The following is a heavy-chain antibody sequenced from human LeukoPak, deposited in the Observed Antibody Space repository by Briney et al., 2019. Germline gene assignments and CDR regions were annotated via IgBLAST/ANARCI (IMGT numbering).Heavy chain of an antibody. J-gene: IGHJ4*02. D-gene: IGHD2-2*03. Sequence: GESLKISCQGSGYSFPTYWIAWVRPMPGKGLEWMGIIYPYESNIRYSPSFQGQVTISADKSISTAYLQWSSLKASDTAMYYCARPPARGYSSSFEYWGQGTLVTVSS. CDR2: IYPYESNI. CDR1: GYSFPTYW. CDR3: ARPPARGYSSSFEY. V-gene: IGHV5-51*01.